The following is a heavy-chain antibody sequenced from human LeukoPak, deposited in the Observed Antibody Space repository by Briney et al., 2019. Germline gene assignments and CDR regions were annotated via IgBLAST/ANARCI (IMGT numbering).Heavy chain of an antibody. V-gene: IGHV4-34*01. CDR2: INHSGIT. J-gene: IGHJ4*02. Sequence: SETLSLTCAVYGGSFSDYYWSWIRQPPGKGLEWIGEINHSGITNYNPSLKSRVTISVDTSKNQFSLKLSSVTAADTAVYYCASTRFGEFYFDYWGQGTLVTVSS. CDR1: GGSFSDYY. CDR3: ASTRFGEFYFDY. D-gene: IGHD3-10*01.